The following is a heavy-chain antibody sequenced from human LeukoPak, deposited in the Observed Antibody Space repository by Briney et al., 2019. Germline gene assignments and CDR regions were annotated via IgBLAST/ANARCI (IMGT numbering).Heavy chain of an antibody. V-gene: IGHV7-4-1*02. D-gene: IGHD6-19*01. CDR2: INTNTGNP. J-gene: IGHJ4*02. CDR3: ARGWSSGWYGYYFDY. CDR1: GYIFTSYA. Sequence: ASVKVSCKASGYIFTSYAMNWVRQAPGQGLEWMGWINTNTGNPTYAQGFTGRFVFSLDTSVSTAYLQISSLKAEDTAVYYCARGWSSGWYGYYFDYWGQGTLVTVSS.